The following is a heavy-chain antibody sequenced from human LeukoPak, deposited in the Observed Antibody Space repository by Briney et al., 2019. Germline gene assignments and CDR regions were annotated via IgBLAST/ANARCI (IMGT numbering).Heavy chain of an antibody. J-gene: IGHJ4*02. CDR2: MNPSSGNT. CDR3: ARRSGWASFDY. V-gene: IGHV1-8*03. Sequence: ASVKVSCKASGYTFSDYDINWVRQATGQGPEWMGWMNPSSGNTGYAQKFQGRVTITRNTSITTAYMELSSVRSEDTAVYYCARRSGWASFDYWGQGTLVTVSS. D-gene: IGHD6-19*01. CDR1: GYTFSDYD.